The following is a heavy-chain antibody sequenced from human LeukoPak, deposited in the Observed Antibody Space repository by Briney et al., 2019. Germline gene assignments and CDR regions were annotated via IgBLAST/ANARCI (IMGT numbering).Heavy chain of an antibody. CDR3: ARIEGDSGVFVF. V-gene: IGHV1-69*05. CDR2: IIPVFGTP. J-gene: IGHJ4*02. D-gene: IGHD2-21*02. CDR1: GGTFNTYA. Sequence: SVKVSCKASGGTFNTYAFNWVRQAPGQGLEWMGRIIPVFGTPHYAQKYQGRLTITTDEFASTVYMELSSLRSQNTDIYYCARIEGDSGVFVFWGQGTLVAVYS.